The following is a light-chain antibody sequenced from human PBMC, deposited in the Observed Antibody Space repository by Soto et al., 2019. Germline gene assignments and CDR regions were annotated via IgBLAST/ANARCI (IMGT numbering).Light chain of an antibody. V-gene: IGKV1-33*01. J-gene: IGKJ4*01. CDR1: QDISKY. CDR2: DAS. Sequence: DIQMTQSPSSLSASVGDRVMIACQASQDISKYLNWYQFRPGQAPKLLIYDASNLQAGVPSRFRGSGSGTHFSLTITSLQPEDVATYYCQQYDNLLAITFGGGTKVQIK. CDR3: QQYDNLLAIT.